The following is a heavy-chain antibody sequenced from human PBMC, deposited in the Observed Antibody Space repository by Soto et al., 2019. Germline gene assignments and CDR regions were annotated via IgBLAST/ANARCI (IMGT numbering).Heavy chain of an antibody. CDR2: ISGSGGST. D-gene: IGHD2-2*01. CDR1: GFTFSSYA. V-gene: IGHV3-23*01. CDR3: AKAPPIVVVPAAHYYGMDV. Sequence: EVQLLESGGGLVQPGGSLRLSCAASGFTFSSYAMSWVRQAPGKGLEWVSAISGSGGSTYYADSVKGRFTISRDTSKNTLYLQMKSLRAEDTAVYYGAKAPPIVVVPAAHYYGMDVWGQGTTVTASS. J-gene: IGHJ6*01.